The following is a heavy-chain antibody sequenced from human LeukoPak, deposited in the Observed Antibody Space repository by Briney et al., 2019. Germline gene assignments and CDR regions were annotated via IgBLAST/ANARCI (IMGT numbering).Heavy chain of an antibody. CDR2: ISYSGET. V-gene: IGHV4-59*01. J-gene: IGHJ2*01. D-gene: IGHD4-17*01. CDR3: AKSHPAVTTTDWYFDL. Sequence: SETLSLTCTVSHDSFTSDYWSWIRQSPGKGPEWIGYISYSGETKYSPSLKRRVTISGDRSKNKFSLKMTSVTAADTAVYFCAKSHPAVTTTDWYFDLWGRGTLVTVSS. CDR1: HDSFTSDY.